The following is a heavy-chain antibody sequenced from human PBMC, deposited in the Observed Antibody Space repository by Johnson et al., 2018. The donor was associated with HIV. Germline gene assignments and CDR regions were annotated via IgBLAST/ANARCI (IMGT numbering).Heavy chain of an antibody. V-gene: IGHV3-9*01. CDR1: GFTFDDYA. J-gene: IGHJ3*02. CDR2: ISWNSGSI. CDR3: AKVPWGYSGYDTAFDI. Sequence: EVQLVESGGGLVQPGRSLSLSCAASGFTFDDYAMHWVRQAPGKGLEWVSGISWNSGSIGYADSVKGRFTISRDNAKNSLYLQMNSLRAEDTALYYCAKVPWGYSGYDTAFDIWGQGTMVTVSS. D-gene: IGHD5-12*01.